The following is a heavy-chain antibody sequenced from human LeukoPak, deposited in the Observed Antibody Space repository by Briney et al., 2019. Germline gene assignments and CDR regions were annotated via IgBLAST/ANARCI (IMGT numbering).Heavy chain of an antibody. CDR2: IYYSGST. D-gene: IGHD5-12*01. CDR3: ARFGGRYIGWLRPLGVDY. V-gene: IGHV4-59*01. CDR1: GGSISSYY. Sequence: PSETLSLTCTVSGGSISSYYWSWIRQPPGKGLEWVGYIYYSGSTNYNPSLKSRVTISVDTSKNQFSLKLSSVTAADTAVYYCARFGGRYIGWLRPLGVDYWGQGTLVTVSS. J-gene: IGHJ4*02.